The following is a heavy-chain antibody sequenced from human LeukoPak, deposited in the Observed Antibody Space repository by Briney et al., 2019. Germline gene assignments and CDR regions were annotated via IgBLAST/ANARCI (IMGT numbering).Heavy chain of an antibody. CDR3: ARAGDYILTGHYYYYYYMDV. V-gene: IGHV3-20*04. CDR2: INWNGGST. D-gene: IGHD3-9*01. J-gene: IGHJ6*03. CDR1: GFTFDDYG. Sequence: GGSLRLSCAASGFTFDDYGMSWVRQAPGKGLEWGSGINWNGGSTGYADSVTGRFTISRDNAKNSLYLQMNSLRAEDTALYYCARAGDYILTGHYYYYYYMDVWGKGTTVTVSS.